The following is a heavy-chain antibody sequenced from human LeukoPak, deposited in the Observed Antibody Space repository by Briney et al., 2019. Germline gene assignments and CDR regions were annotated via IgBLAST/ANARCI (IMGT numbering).Heavy chain of an antibody. D-gene: IGHD2-8*02. CDR1: GYTFTAYY. CDR2: IDTNTGAT. CDR3: ASQAFCAGGSCNVQRVAS. V-gene: IGHV1-2*02. J-gene: IGHJ4*02. Sequence: ASVKVSCKASGYTFTAYYIHWVRQAPGQGLEWMGWIDTNTGATKYAQKFQGRVTITRDTSTGTAYMELSSLISGDTALYYCASQAFCAGGSCNVQRVASWGPGTLVTVSS.